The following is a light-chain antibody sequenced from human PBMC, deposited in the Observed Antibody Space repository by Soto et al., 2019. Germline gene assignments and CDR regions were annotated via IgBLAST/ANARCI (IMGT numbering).Light chain of an antibody. CDR1: QSVSSSY. J-gene: IGKJ5*01. CDR3: QQYGSSLFT. Sequence: EIVLTQSPGTLSLSPGERATLSCRASQSVSSSYLAWYQQKPGQAPRLLIYAASSRATGIPDRFSGSGSGTDFTLTISRLEPEDFAVYYCQQYGSSLFTFGQGTRQEIK. V-gene: IGKV3-20*01. CDR2: AAS.